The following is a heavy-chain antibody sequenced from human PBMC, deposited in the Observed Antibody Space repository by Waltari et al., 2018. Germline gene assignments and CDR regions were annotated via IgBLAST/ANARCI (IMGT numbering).Heavy chain of an antibody. CDR2: IYYSGST. Sequence: QLQLQESGPGLVKPSETLSLTCTVSGGSISSSSYYWGWIRQPPGKGLEWIGSIYYSGSTYYNPSLKSRVTISVDTSKNQFSLKLSSVTAADTAVYYCARTRITMVQGYGAFDIWGQGTMVTVSS. D-gene: IGHD3-10*01. CDR3: ARTRITMVQGYGAFDI. V-gene: IGHV4-39*07. J-gene: IGHJ3*02. CDR1: GGSISSSSYY.